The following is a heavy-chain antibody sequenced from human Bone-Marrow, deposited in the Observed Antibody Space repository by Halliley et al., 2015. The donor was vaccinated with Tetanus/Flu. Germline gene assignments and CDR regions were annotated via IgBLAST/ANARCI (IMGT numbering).Heavy chain of an antibody. Sequence: DGYDKYYVDSGRGRFTISRDNAKQSLYLQMNSLRAEDTAVYYCAISPHDYGDYIYYYGMDLWGQGTTVTVSS. CDR3: AISPHDYGDYIYYYGMDL. J-gene: IGHJ6*02. CDR2: DGYDK. D-gene: IGHD4-17*01. V-gene: IGHV3-7*01.